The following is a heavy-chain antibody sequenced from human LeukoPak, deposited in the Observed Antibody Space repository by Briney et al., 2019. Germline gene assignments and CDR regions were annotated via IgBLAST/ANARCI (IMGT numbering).Heavy chain of an antibody. Sequence: ASVKVSCKASGYTFTSYGISWVRQAPGQGLEWMGWISAYNGNTNYAQKLQGRVTMTTDTSTSTAYMELRSLRSDDTAVYYCARAYSPDFIAVAGSAGGYWGQGTLVTVSS. V-gene: IGHV1-18*01. D-gene: IGHD6-19*01. CDR2: ISAYNGNT. CDR1: GYTFTSYG. J-gene: IGHJ4*02. CDR3: ARAYSPDFIAVAGSAGGY.